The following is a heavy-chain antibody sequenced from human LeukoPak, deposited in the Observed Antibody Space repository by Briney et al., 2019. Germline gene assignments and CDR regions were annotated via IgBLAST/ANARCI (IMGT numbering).Heavy chain of an antibody. CDR3: AKDKGYSGYEEYFQH. CDR2: ISGSGGST. CDR1: GFTVSSNY. V-gene: IGHV3-23*01. D-gene: IGHD5-12*01. Sequence: GGSLRLSCAASGFTVSSNYMSWVRQAPGEGLEWVSAISGSGGSTYYADSVKGRFTISRDNSKNTLYLQMNSLRAEDTAVYYCAKDKGYSGYEEYFQHWGQGTLVTVSS. J-gene: IGHJ1*01.